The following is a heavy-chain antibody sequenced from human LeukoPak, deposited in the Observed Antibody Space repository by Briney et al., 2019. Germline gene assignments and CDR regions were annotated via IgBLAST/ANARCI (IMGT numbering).Heavy chain of an antibody. D-gene: IGHD2-15*01. CDR2: IYHTGGT. J-gene: IGHJ4*02. Sequence: SETLSLTCTVSGYSISSGYYWGWIRQPPGKGLEWIESIYHTGGTYYNPSLKSRVTISVDTSKNQFSLNLTSVTAADTAVYYCARQEGLVAATFDYWGQGTLVTVSS. CDR1: GYSISSGYY. CDR3: ARQEGLVAATFDY. V-gene: IGHV4-38-2*02.